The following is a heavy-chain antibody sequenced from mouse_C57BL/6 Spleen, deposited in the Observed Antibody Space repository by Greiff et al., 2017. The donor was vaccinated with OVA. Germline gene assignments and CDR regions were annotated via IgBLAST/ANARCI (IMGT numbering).Heavy chain of an antibody. Sequence: EVQGVESGPELVKPGASVKMSCKASGYTFTDYNMHWVKQSHGKSLGWIGYINPNNGGTSYNQKFKGKATLTVNKSSSTAYMELRSLTSEDSAVYYCARRDDYDGFAYWGQGTLVTVSA. CDR2: INPNNGGT. CDR1: GYTFTDYN. V-gene: IGHV1-22*01. J-gene: IGHJ3*01. CDR3: ARRDDYDGFAY. D-gene: IGHD2-4*01.